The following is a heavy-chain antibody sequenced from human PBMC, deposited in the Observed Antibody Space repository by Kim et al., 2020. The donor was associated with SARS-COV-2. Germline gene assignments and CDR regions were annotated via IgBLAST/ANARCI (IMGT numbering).Heavy chain of an antibody. J-gene: IGHJ5*02. D-gene: IGHD4-17*01. V-gene: IGHV4-4*02. CDR3: ARDLTTVTTWWFDP. Sequence: SETLSLTCAVSGGSISSSNWWSWVRQPPGKGLEWIGEIYHSGSTNYNPSLKSRVTISVDKSKNQFSLKLSSVTAADTAVYYCARDLTTVTTWWFDPWGQGTLVTVSS. CDR1: GGSISSSNW. CDR2: IYHSGST.